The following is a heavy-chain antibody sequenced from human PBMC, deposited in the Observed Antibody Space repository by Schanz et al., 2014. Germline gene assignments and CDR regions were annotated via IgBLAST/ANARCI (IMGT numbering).Heavy chain of an antibody. V-gene: IGHV1-69*02. Sequence: QVQLVQSGPEVKKPGSSVKVPCQAFGDTFSKYNIMWVRQVPGQGLEWLGRIMPLRGIGNNAWKFQDRLTITADKSMNIAYMELSSLRTEDTAVYYCTRLRRADPNGFDVWGQGTTVTVS. CDR2: IMPLRGIG. D-gene: IGHD6-19*01. CDR1: GDTFSKYN. J-gene: IGHJ6*02. CDR3: TRLRRADPNGFDV.